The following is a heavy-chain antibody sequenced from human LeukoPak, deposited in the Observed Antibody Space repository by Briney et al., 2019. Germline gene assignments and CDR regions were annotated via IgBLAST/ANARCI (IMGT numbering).Heavy chain of an antibody. CDR1: GFTFSSYW. Sequence: GGSQRLSCAASGFTFSSYWMSWVRQAPGKGLEWVANIKQDGSEKNYVDSVKGRFTISRDNAKNSLYLQMNSLRAEDTAVYYCARTPHYYASGGDMDVWGQGTTVTVSS. CDR3: ARTPHYYASGGDMDV. CDR2: IKQDGSEK. D-gene: IGHD3-10*01. J-gene: IGHJ6*02. V-gene: IGHV3-7*01.